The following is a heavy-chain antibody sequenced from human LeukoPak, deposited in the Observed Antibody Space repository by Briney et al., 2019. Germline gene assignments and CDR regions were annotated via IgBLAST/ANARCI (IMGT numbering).Heavy chain of an antibody. V-gene: IGHV3-21*01. CDR2: ISSSSSLI. CDR1: GFTFSYYS. D-gene: IGHD6-13*01. Sequence: TGGSLRLSCAASGFTFSYYSMNWVRQAPGRGVEWVSCISSSSSLIYYGDSVRGRFTISRDNAKNLLYLHMNSLRVEDTAVYYCAKVDRGDYSSSPVPYYNYYMNVWGKGTTVTVSS. CDR3: AKVDRGDYSSSPVPYYNYYMNV. J-gene: IGHJ6*03.